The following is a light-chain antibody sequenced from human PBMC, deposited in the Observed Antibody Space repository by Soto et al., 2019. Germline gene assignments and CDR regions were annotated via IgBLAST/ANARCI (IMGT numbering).Light chain of an antibody. J-gene: IGLJ1*01. CDR2: DVS. Sequence: QSALTQPASVSGSPGQSITISCTGTSSDVGGYNYVSWYQQHPGKAPKLMIYDVSNRPSGVSNRFSGSKSGNTASLTISGLQAHDAVDYYRSSYTRRRTIKGIGTRTKLTVL. CDR1: SSDVGGYNY. V-gene: IGLV2-14*01. CDR3: SSYTRRRTIKG.